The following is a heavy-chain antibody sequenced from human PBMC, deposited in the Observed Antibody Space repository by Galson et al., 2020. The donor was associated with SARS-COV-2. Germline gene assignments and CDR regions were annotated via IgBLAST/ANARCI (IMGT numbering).Heavy chain of an antibody. D-gene: IGHD2-2*01. V-gene: IGHV3-53*04. CDR2: IYSGGST. CDR1: GFTVTSNY. CDR3: ARAVGSITTLRGAFDV. Sequence: GWSLRLSCAASGFTVTSNYMTWVRQAPGKGLEWVSLIYSGGSTYYADSVKGRFTISRHSSENTLYLQMNSLRPEDTAVYYCARAVGSITTLRGAFDVWGQGTMVTVSS. J-gene: IGHJ3*01.